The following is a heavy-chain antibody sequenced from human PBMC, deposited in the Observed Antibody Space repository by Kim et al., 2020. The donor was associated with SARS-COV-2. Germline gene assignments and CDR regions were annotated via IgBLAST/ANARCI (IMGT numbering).Heavy chain of an antibody. Sequence: SETLSLTCTVSGGSISSSSYYWGWIRQPPGKGLEWIGSIYYSGSTYYNPSLKSRVTISVDTSKNQFSLKLSSVTAADTAVYYCARAMVRGVMGFYYFDYWGQGTLVTVSS. D-gene: IGHD3-10*01. V-gene: IGHV4-39*07. J-gene: IGHJ4*02. CDR1: GGSISSSSYY. CDR3: ARAMVRGVMGFYYFDY. CDR2: IYYSGST.